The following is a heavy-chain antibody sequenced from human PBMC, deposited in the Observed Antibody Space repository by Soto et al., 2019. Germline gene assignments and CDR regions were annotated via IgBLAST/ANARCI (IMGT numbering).Heavy chain of an antibody. CDR2: MNAKSGDT. D-gene: IGHD3-16*01. V-gene: IGHV1-8*01. J-gene: IGHJ6*02. CDR3: ARGNPFNYAGFDV. Sequence: XSVKVSCKASVYSFGYFDINWLRQASGQGPEWMGWMNAKSGDTFFAQRFQGKFNMTWDTSLSTAYMEVGSLTSDDTAMYYCARGNPFNYAGFDVWGQETTVTVSS. CDR1: VYSFGYFD.